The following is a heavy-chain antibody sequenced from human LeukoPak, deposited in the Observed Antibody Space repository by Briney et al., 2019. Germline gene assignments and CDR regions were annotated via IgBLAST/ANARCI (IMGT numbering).Heavy chain of an antibody. V-gene: IGHV1-2*02. Sequence: ASVKVSCKASGYTFTGYYMHWVRQAPGQGLEWMGWINPNSGGTNYAQKFQGRVTMTRDTSISTAYMELSRLRSDDTAVYYCARVGSGWYILYYFDYWGQGTLATVSS. J-gene: IGHJ4*02. D-gene: IGHD6-19*01. CDR2: INPNSGGT. CDR3: ARVGSGWYILYYFDY. CDR1: GYTFTGYY.